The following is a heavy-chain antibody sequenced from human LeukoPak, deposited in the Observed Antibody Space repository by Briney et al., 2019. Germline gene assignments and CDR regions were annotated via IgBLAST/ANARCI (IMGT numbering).Heavy chain of an antibody. V-gene: IGHV4-39*01. CDR3: ARHGFKYQLLRHYNWFDP. CDR1: GGSISSSYYY. J-gene: IGHJ5*02. CDR2: IYYSGST. D-gene: IGHD2-2*01. Sequence: NPSETLSLTCTVSGGSISSSYYYWGWIRQPPGKGLEWIGSIYYSGSTYYSPSLKSRVSLSVDTSKNQFSLKLSSVTAADTAVYYCARHGFKYQLLRHYNWFDPWGQGTLVTVSS.